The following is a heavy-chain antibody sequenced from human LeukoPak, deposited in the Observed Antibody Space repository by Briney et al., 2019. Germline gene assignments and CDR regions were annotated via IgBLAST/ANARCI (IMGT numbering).Heavy chain of an antibody. D-gene: IGHD2/OR15-2a*01. CDR3: ARAHTFSCNGGPCPFFLDS. Sequence: PSETLSLTCTVSGGSISSYYWSWIRQPAGRALEWIGRIYSSGNTNYNPSLESRVTMSVDTSKNQFSLKLTSVTAADTAVYHCARAHTFSCNGGPCPFFLDSWGQGTLVTVSS. V-gene: IGHV4-4*07. J-gene: IGHJ4*02. CDR1: GGSISSYY. CDR2: IYSSGNT.